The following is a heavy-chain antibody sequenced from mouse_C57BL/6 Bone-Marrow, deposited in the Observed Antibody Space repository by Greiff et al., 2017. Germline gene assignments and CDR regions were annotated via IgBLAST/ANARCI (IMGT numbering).Heavy chain of an antibody. V-gene: IGHV1-76*01. CDR2: IYPGSGNT. CDR3: ARTYDYGEAMGY. Sequence: QVQLKQSGAELVRPGASVKLSCKASGYTFTDYYINWVKQRPGQGLEWIARIYPGSGNTYYNEKFKGKAALTAEKSSSTAYMQLSSLTSEDAAVEFCARTYDYGEAMGYWGQGTAVTVSS. D-gene: IGHD2-4*01. CDR1: GYTFTDYY. J-gene: IGHJ4*01.